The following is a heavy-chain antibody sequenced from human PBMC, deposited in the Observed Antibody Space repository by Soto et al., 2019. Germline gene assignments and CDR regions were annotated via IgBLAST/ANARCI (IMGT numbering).Heavy chain of an antibody. CDR2: INHSGST. Sequence: PSETLSLTCAVYGGSFSGYYWSWIRQPPGKGLEWIGEINHSGSTNYNPSLKSRANISVDTYKNQFSLKLSSVTAADTAVYYCARSVGATRSYYDYGMDVWCKGTTATVS. CDR3: ARSVGATRSYYDYGMDV. J-gene: IGHJ6*04. D-gene: IGHD1-26*01. CDR1: GGSFSGYY. V-gene: IGHV4-34*01.